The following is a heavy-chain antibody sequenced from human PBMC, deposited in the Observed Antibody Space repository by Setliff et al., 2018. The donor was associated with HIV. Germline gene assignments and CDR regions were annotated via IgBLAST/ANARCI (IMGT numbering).Heavy chain of an antibody. Sequence: PSETLSLTCTVSGDSISSGSNYWSWIRQPAGKGLEWIGRIYTSGPRYNPSLENRVTISVDTSKSQFFLMLSSVTAADTAVYYCARNSQKGIQPLLLASWGPGTLVTVSS. CDR3: ARNSQKGIQPLLLAS. D-gene: IGHD1-1*01. CDR2: IYTSGP. CDR1: GDSISSGSNY. J-gene: IGHJ4*02. V-gene: IGHV4-61*02.